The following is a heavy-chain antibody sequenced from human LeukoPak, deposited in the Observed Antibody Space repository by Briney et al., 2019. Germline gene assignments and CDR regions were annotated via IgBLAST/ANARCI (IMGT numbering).Heavy chain of an antibody. D-gene: IGHD3-10*01. CDR1: VFTFSSYSMN. Sequence: PGGSLRLSCAASVFTFSSYSMNWVRQPPGKGLEWIGTGYYNGSTFYNPSLKSRFTMSVDTSKNQFSLRLTSVTAADTAVYYCARLNPFTMGQWTHAFDIWGLGTVVTVSS. V-gene: IGHV4-59*04. CDR3: ARLNPFTMGQWTHAFDI. J-gene: IGHJ3*02. CDR2: GYYNGST.